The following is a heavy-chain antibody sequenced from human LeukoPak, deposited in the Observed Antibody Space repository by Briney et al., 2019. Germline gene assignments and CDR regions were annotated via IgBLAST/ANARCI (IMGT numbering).Heavy chain of an antibody. CDR3: ARDRGGGGYYDSSGYFDY. CDR2: IYTSGST. J-gene: IGHJ4*02. D-gene: IGHD3-22*01. CDR1: GGSISSYY. V-gene: IGHV4-4*07. Sequence: SETLSLTCTVSGGSISSYYWSWIRQPAGKGLEWIGRIYTSGSTNYNPSLKSRVTMSVDTSQNQFSLKLSSVTAADTAVYYCARDRGGGGYYDSSGYFDYWGQGTLVTVSS.